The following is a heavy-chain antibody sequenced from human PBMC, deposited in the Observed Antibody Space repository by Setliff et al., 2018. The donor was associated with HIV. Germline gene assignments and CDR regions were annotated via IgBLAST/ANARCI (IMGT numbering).Heavy chain of an antibody. D-gene: IGHD3-10*01. CDR2: INHSGST. CDR1: GGSIRSSSYY. CDR3: ARGRDYYGSGSYFNGRANSYYFMDV. V-gene: IGHV4-39*07. Sequence: SETLSLTCTVSGGSIRSSSYYWSWIRQPPGKGLEWTGEINHSGSTNYNPSLKSRVTISVDTSKNQFSLRLSSVTAADTAVYYCARGRDYYGSGSYFNGRANSYYFMDVWGKGTTVTVSS. J-gene: IGHJ6*03.